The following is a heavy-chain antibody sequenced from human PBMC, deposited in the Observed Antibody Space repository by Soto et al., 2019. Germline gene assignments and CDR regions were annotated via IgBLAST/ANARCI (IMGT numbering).Heavy chain of an antibody. J-gene: IGHJ4*02. V-gene: IGHV4-39*01. CDR2: VYWTGST. D-gene: IGHD2-8*01. CDR3: ARSHYTYGLLIDY. CDR1: GDSITTNGNY. Sequence: SETLSLTCSVSGDSITTNGNYWGWIRQPPGKGLQWIGNVYWTGSTFSHPSLTSRVFISVDTSKNEFSLRLTSVTAADTAVYYCARSHYTYGLLIDYWGPGTLVTVSS.